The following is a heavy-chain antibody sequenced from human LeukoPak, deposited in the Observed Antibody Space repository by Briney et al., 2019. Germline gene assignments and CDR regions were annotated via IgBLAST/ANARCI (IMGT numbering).Heavy chain of an antibody. J-gene: IGHJ5*02. V-gene: IGHV1-18*01. Sequence: GASVKVSCNASGYTFTSYGISWVRQAPGQGLEWMGWISAYNGNTNYAQKLQGRVTMTTDTSTSTAYMELRSLRSDDTAVYYCARDSGSYRRYNWFEPWGQGTLVTVSS. CDR2: ISAYNGNT. CDR3: ARDSGSYRRYNWFEP. CDR1: GYTFTSYG. D-gene: IGHD1-26*01.